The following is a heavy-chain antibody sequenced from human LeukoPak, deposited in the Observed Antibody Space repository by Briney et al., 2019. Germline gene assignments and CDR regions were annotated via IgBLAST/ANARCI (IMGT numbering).Heavy chain of an antibody. CDR1: GGSISSYY. CDR3: ARVVGSSGYCYGLYYYGMDV. D-gene: IGHD3-22*01. Sequence: PSETLSLTCTVSGGSISSYYWSWIRQPPGKGLEWIGYIYYSGSTNYNPSLKSRVTISVDTSKNQFSLKLSSVTAADTAVYYCARVVGSSGYCYGLYYYGMDVWGQGTTVTVSS. V-gene: IGHV4-59*01. CDR2: IYYSGST. J-gene: IGHJ6*02.